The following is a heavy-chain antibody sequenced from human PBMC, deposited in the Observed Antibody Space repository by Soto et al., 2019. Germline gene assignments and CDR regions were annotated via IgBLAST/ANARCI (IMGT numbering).Heavy chain of an antibody. CDR1: GFTFSSYG. V-gene: IGHV3-33*01. CDR3: ARDPPADIAAAGTWSLGYMDV. D-gene: IGHD6-13*01. Sequence: GGSLRLSCAASGFTFSSYGMHWVRQAPGKGLEWVAVIWYDGSNKYYADSVKGRFTISRDNSKNTLYLQMNSLRAEDTAGFYCARDPPADIAAAGTWSLGYMDVWGKGTTVTVSS. J-gene: IGHJ6*03. CDR2: IWYDGSNK.